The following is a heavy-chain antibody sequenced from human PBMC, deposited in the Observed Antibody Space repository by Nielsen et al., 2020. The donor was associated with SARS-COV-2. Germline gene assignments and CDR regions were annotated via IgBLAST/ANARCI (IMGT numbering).Heavy chain of an antibody. CDR2: INAGNGNT. J-gene: IGHJ6*02. Sequence: WVRQAPGQRLEWMGWINAGNGNTKYSQKFQGRVTITRDTSASTAYMELSRLRSDDTAVYYCARGDYDYGDPRSYYYYYYGMDVWGQGTTVTVSS. CDR3: ARGDYDYGDPRSYYYYYYGMDV. V-gene: IGHV1-3*01. D-gene: IGHD4-17*01.